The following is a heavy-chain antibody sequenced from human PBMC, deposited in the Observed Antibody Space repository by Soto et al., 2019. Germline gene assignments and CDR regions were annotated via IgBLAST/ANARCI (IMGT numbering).Heavy chain of an antibody. CDR3: ARDRRGSGWHEFDS. D-gene: IGHD6-19*01. V-gene: IGHV3-9*01. CDR1: GFSFDDYA. Sequence: EVQLVESGGGLVLPGRSLRLSCAGTGFSFDDYAMHWVRQAPGKAPEWVSGITWNSDRIVYADSVQGRFTISRDNAKNSLYLQMNSLRADDTAFYYCARDRRGSGWHEFDSWGQGTLVTVSS. J-gene: IGHJ4*02. CDR2: ITWNSDRI.